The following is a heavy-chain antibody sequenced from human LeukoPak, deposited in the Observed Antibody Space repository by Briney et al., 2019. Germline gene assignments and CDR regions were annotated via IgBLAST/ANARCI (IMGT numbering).Heavy chain of an antibody. V-gene: IGHV3-21*01. J-gene: IGHJ6*02. CDR1: GFTFSSYN. CDR3: ARDSCSGGSCYPPYYYSSGMDV. Sequence: AGGSLRLSCAASGFTFSSYNMNWVRQAPGKGLEWVSSISGSSGYIYYADSVKGRFTISRDNAKNSMYLQMNSLTAEGVGVYYCARDSCSGGSCYPPYYYSSGMDVWGQGTRSPFP. CDR2: ISGSSGYI. D-gene: IGHD2-15*01.